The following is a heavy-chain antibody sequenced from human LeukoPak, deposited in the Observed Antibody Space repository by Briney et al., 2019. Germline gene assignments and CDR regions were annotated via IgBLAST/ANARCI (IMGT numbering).Heavy chain of an antibody. CDR3: ARDPYVGNRGFWNY. V-gene: IGHV3-7*01. CDR2: IKQDGSEK. CDR1: GFTFSSYW. Sequence: GGSLRLSCAASGFTFSSYWMSWVRQAPGKGLEWVANIKQDGSEKYYVDSVKGRFTISRDNAKNSLYLQMNSLRAEDTAVYHCARDPYVGNRGFWNYWGQGTLVTVSS. D-gene: IGHD4-23*01. J-gene: IGHJ4*02.